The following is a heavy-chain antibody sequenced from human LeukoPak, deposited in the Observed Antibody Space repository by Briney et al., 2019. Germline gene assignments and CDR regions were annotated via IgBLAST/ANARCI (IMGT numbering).Heavy chain of an antibody. V-gene: IGHV3-74*01. CDR1: GFTFSSYW. Sequence: SGGSLRLSCAASGFTFSSYWMHWVRQAPGKGLVWVSRINSDGSSTSYADSVKGRFTISRDNAKNTLYLQMNSLRAEDTAVYYCARGAYSSSLGPAYWGQGTLVTVSS. CDR3: ARGAYSSSLGPAY. CDR2: INSDGSST. D-gene: IGHD6-6*01. J-gene: IGHJ4*02.